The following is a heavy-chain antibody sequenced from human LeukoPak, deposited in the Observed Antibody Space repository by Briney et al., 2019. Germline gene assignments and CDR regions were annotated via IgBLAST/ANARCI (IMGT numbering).Heavy chain of an antibody. D-gene: IGHD6-19*01. J-gene: IGHJ5*02. CDR1: GGSISSGDYY. Sequence: SETLSLTCTVSGGSISSGDYYWSWIRQPPGKGLEWIGYIYYSGSTYYNPSLKSRVTISVDTSKNQFSLKLSSVTAADTAVYYCARGAGIAVAGTLSWFDPWGQGTLVTVSS. CDR3: ARGAGIAVAGTLSWFDP. V-gene: IGHV4-30-4*01. CDR2: IYYSGST.